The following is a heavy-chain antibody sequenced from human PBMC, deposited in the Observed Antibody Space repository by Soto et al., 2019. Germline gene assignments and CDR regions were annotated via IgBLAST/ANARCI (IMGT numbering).Heavy chain of an antibody. D-gene: IGHD1-26*01. CDR3: ARGVGASSGYFDF. V-gene: IGHV3-74*01. CDR1: GFNFSSHW. Sequence: GSLRLSCSASGFNFSSHWMHWVRQAPGKGLVWASRVDRYGSRTNYADAVKGRFTVSRDNAKNTLYLQMDSLTVDDAGVYYCARGVGASSGYFDFWGQGTSVTVSS. J-gene: IGHJ4*02. CDR2: VDRYGSRT.